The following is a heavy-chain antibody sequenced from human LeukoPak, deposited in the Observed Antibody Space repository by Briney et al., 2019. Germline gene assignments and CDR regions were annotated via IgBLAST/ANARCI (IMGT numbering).Heavy chain of an antibody. D-gene: IGHD2-15*01. V-gene: IGHV4-59*01. CDR1: GGSISSYY. CDR2: IYYRGTT. Sequence: NPSETLSLTCTVSGGSISSYYWSWIRQPPGKGLEWIGYIYYRGTTNYNPSLKSRVTISVDTSKNQFSLKLSSVTAADTAVYYCARGAASIGYWGQGTLVTVSS. CDR3: ARGAASIGY. J-gene: IGHJ4*02.